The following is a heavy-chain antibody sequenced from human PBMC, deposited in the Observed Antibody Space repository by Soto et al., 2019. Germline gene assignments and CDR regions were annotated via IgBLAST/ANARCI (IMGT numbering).Heavy chain of an antibody. CDR1: GFPFPQND. Sequence: GGSLRLSCAASGFPFPQNDMNLVRQSPGKGLEWVAAVGRFGNTYYRDSVRGRFTISRDDSRNLVYLQMSRLRLDDTAVYFCAKEGRLASTDGDYFDSWGPGTLVTVSS. CDR2: VGRFGNT. CDR3: AKEGRLASTDGDYFDS. D-gene: IGHD3-10*01. J-gene: IGHJ4*02. V-gene: IGHV3-23*01.